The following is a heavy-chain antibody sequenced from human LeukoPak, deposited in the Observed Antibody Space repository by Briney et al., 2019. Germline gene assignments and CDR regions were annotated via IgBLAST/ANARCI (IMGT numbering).Heavy chain of an antibody. CDR3: ARHQWLPHDAFDI. V-gene: IGHV4-59*08. Sequence: SETLSLTCTVSGGSISSYYWSWIRQPPGKGLGWIGYIYYSGSTNYNPSLKSRVTISVDTSKNQFSLKLSSVTAADTAVYYCARHQWLPHDAFDIWGQGTMVTVSS. D-gene: IGHD6-19*01. CDR1: GGSISSYY. J-gene: IGHJ3*02. CDR2: IYYSGST.